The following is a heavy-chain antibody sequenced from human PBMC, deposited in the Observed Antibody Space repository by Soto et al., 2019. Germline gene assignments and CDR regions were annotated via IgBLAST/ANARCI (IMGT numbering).Heavy chain of an antibody. V-gene: IGHV1-18*01. CDR2: ISAYNGNT. CDR1: GYTFTSYG. D-gene: IGHD3-22*01. CDR3: ARPFTYYYDSSGCDY. J-gene: IGHJ4*02. Sequence: ASVKVSCKASGYTFTSYGISWVRQAPGQGLEWMGWISAYNGNTNYAQKLQGRVTMTTDTSTSTAYMELRSLRSDDTAVYYCARPFTYYYDSSGCDYWGQGTMVSASS.